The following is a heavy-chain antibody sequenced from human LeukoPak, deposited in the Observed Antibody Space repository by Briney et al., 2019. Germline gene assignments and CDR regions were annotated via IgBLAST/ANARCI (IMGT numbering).Heavy chain of an antibody. J-gene: IGHJ3*02. V-gene: IGHV3-7*01. CDR1: GFTFSGYW. CDR3: ARGAYGDYGAFDI. D-gene: IGHD4-17*01. Sequence: PGGSLRLSCAASGFTFSGYWMSWVRQAPGKGLEWVANIKKDGGERYYVDSVKGRFTISRDNTKNSLYLQMDSLRAEDTTVYYCARGAYGDYGAFDIWGLGTLVTVSS. CDR2: IKKDGGER.